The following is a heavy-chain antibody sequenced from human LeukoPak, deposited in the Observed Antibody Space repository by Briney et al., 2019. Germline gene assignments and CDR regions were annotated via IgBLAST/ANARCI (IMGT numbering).Heavy chain of an antibody. CDR3: ARLVVVPAAIIYAFDI. Sequence: SETLSLTCTVSGGSISSSSYYWGWLRQPRGKGLEWIGSIYYSGSTYYNPSLKSRVTISVDTSKNQFSLKLSSVTAADTAVYYCARLVVVPAAIIYAFDIWGQGTMVTVSS. CDR2: IYYSGST. J-gene: IGHJ3*02. CDR1: GGSISSSSYY. V-gene: IGHV4-39*01. D-gene: IGHD2-2*01.